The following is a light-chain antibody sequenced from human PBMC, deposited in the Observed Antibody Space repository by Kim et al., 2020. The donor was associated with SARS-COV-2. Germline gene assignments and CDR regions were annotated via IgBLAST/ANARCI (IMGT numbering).Light chain of an antibody. CDR1: NIGGNS. CDR2: RDN. J-gene: IGLJ2*01. Sequence: SYELTQPLSVSVALGQTARISCGGNNIGGNSVQWYQQKPGQAPVLVIYRDNNRPSGIPERFSGSNLVNTATLTISRAQAGDEADYYCQVWDSTVVFGGGTQLTVL. CDR3: QVWDSTVV. V-gene: IGLV3-9*01.